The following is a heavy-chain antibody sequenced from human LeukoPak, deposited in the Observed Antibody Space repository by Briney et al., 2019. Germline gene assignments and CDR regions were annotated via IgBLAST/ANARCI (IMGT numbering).Heavy chain of an antibody. D-gene: IGHD2-15*01. CDR2: ISGGGGST. Sequence: GGSLRLSCAASGFTFTSYSMNWVRQAPGKGLEWVSTISGGGGSTYYADSVKGRFTISRDNAKNSLYLQMNSLRAEDTAVYYCARAKRYCSGGSCYRNFDYWGQGTLVTVSS. CDR3: ARAKRYCSGGSCYRNFDY. CDR1: GFTFTSYS. J-gene: IGHJ4*02. V-gene: IGHV3-23*01.